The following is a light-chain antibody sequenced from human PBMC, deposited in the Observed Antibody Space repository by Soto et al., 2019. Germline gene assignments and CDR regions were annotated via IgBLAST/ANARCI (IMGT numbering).Light chain of an antibody. V-gene: IGKV3-20*01. J-gene: IGKJ4*01. CDR1: PSVSRSY. Sequence: EIGLTQSPGTLSLSPGERATLSCRASPSVSRSYLAWYQQKPGQAPRLLIYGASSRATGIPDRFSGSGSGTDFTLTISRLEPEDFAVYYCQQYGSSPLTFGGGTKVEIK. CDR3: QQYGSSPLT. CDR2: GAS.